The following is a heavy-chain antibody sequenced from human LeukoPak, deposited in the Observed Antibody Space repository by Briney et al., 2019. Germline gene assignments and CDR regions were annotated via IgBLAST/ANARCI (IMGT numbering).Heavy chain of an antibody. CDR2: ISAYDGGT. CDR1: GYSFTSYG. Sequence: GAPVKVSCKASGYSFTSYGFSWVRQAPGQGLEWLGWISAYDGGTNYEQKFQGRLTMTTETSTTTAYMELRSLRSDDTAVYYCARLARYHLLEASDIWGQGTMVTVSS. J-gene: IGHJ3*02. V-gene: IGHV1-18*01. CDR3: ARLARYHLLEASDI. D-gene: IGHD1-14*01.